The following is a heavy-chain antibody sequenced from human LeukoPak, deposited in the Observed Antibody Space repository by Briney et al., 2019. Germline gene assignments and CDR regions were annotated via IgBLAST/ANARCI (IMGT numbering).Heavy chain of an antibody. Sequence: PSETLSLTCTVSGGSISNSGYFWGWIRQPPGKGLEWVGSIFYSGDTYYNPSLKSRVTISVDTSKNQFSLKLSSVTAADTAVYYCASAGSGYSYGNWGQGTLVTVSS. D-gene: IGHD5-18*01. J-gene: IGHJ4*02. CDR1: GGSISNSGYF. CDR2: IFYSGDT. V-gene: IGHV4-39*01. CDR3: ASAGSGYSYGN.